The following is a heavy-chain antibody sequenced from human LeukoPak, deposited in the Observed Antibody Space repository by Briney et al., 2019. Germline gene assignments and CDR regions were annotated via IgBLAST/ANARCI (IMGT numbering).Heavy chain of an antibody. V-gene: IGHV3-30*03. CDR1: GFTFSNYG. CDR2: ISYDGSNK. CDR3: ARAKWLRLLLLLDY. D-gene: IGHD5-12*01. J-gene: IGHJ4*02. Sequence: GRSLRLSCAASGFTFSNYGMHWVRQAPGKGLEWVAVISYDGSNKFYADSVKGRFTISRDNSENTLSLQMNSLRPEDTAVYYCARAKWLRLLLLLDYWGQGTLVTVSS.